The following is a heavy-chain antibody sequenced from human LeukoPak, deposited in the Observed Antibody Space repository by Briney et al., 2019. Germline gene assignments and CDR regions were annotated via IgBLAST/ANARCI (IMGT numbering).Heavy chain of an antibody. CDR2: IHPTSGDT. J-gene: IGHJ5*02. V-gene: IGHV1-2*02. CDR1: GYTFTDHH. CDR3: ARGTFDP. Sequence: ASVKVPCKASGYTFTDHHMHWVRQAPGQGLEWMGWIHPTSGDTKYAQKFQGRVTMTRDTSISTAYMQLSRLISDDTAVYYCARGTFDPWGQGTLVTVSS.